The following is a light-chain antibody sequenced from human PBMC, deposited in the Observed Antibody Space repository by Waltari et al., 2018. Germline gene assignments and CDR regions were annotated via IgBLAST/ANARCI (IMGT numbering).Light chain of an antibody. J-gene: IGLJ1*01. CDR1: SSDVGTYNL. Sequence: QSALTQPASVSGSPGQSITISCTGTSSDVGTYNLVSWYQQHPGKAPKLMIYEVTKRPSGVSSRCAASRAGNTASRTIAGLQAEDEADYYGCSYNEGPYVFGTGTKVTVL. CDR2: EVT. V-gene: IGLV2-23*02. CDR3: CSYNEGPYV.